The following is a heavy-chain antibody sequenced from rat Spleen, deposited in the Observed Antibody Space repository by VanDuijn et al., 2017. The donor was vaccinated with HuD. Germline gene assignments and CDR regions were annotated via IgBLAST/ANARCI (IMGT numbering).Heavy chain of an antibody. CDR3: ARRRGPNNDYFDY. CDR2: ISYGDSSGHSST. Sequence: EVQLVESDGGLVQPGRSLNLSCAASGFTFSDYGMAWVRQAPTKGLEWVATISYGDSSGHSSTYYRDSVKGRFTISRDNAKSTLSLQMDSLRSEDTASYYCARRRGPNNDYFDYWGQGVMVTVSS. CDR1: GFTFSDYG. J-gene: IGHJ2*01. D-gene: IGHD1-10*01. V-gene: IGHV5-29*01.